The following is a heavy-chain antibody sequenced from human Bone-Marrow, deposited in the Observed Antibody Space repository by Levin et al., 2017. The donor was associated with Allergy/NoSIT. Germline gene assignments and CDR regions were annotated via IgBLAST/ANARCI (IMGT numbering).Heavy chain of an antibody. V-gene: IGHV3-73*01. CDR3: TGAVAGAKPGTLPIEFDY. D-gene: IGHD6-19*01. CDR2: IRSKANSYAT. J-gene: IGHJ4*02. Sequence: GGSLRLSCAASGFTFSGSAMHWVRQAPGKGLEWVGRIRSKANSYATAYAASVKGRFTISRDDSKNTAYLQMNSLKTEDTAVYYCTGAVAGAKPGTLPIEFDYWGQGTLVTVSS. CDR1: GFTFSGSA.